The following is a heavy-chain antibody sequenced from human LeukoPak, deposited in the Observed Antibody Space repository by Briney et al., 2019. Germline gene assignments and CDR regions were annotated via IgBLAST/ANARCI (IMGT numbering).Heavy chain of an antibody. D-gene: IGHD3-3*01. Sequence: ASVKVSCKASGGTFISYAISWVRQAPGQGLEWMGRIIPMLGTANYPQKFQGRVTISADKSTSTAYMELSSLRSEDTAVYYCARVGLGITIFGVVKNAFDIWGQGTMVTVSS. CDR3: ARVGLGITIFGVVKNAFDI. CDR1: GGTFISYA. V-gene: IGHV1-69*04. J-gene: IGHJ3*02. CDR2: IIPMLGTA.